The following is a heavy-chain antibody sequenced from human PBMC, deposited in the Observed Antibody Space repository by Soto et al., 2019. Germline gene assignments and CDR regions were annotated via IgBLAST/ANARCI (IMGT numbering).Heavy chain of an antibody. V-gene: IGHV1-2*04. D-gene: IGHD3-22*01. CDR3: AVSYYYDSSGYDWAYDY. Sequence: ASVKVSCKASGYTFTGYYMHWVLQAPGQGLEWMGWINPNSGGTNYAQKFQGWVTMTRDTSASTAYMELSSLRSEDTAVYYCAVSYYYDSSGYDWAYDYWGQGTLVIVSA. CDR2: INPNSGGT. J-gene: IGHJ4*02. CDR1: GYTFTGYY.